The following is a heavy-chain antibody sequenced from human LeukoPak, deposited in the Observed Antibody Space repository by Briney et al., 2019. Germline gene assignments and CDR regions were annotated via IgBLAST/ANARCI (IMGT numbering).Heavy chain of an antibody. D-gene: IGHD1-26*01. CDR2: VNSDGSDT. J-gene: IGHJ4*02. V-gene: IGHV3-74*03. CDR3: ARHPSGSSSYYFDY. Sequence: GGSLRLSCAASGFTLSSYWMLWVRQIPGKGLEWVARVNSDGSDTTYADSVKGRFTISRDSAKNTLALQMNSLRADDTAVYYCARHPSGSSSYYFDYWGQGTLVTVS. CDR1: GFTLSSYW.